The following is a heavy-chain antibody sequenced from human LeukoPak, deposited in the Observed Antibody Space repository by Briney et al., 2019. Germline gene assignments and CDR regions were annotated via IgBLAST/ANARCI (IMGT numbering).Heavy chain of an antibody. CDR1: GGSISSYY. CDR3: ARAPLSYGLDV. V-gene: IGHV4-59*01. CDR2: MFNIGST. Sequence: PSETLSLTCTISGGSISSYYWSWIRQPPGKGLEWIGYMFNIGSTHYNPSLKSRVTMSVDTSKNQFSLKLTSVTAADTAVYYFARAPLSYGLDVWGQGTTVTVSS. J-gene: IGHJ6*02.